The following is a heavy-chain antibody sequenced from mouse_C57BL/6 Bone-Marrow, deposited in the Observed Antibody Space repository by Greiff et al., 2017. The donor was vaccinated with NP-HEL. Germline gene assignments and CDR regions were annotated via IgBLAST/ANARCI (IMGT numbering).Heavy chain of an antibody. Sequence: EVQVVESGGGLVQPGGFLKLSCAASGFTFSDYGMAWVRQAPRKGPEWVAFISNLAYSIYYADTVTGRFTISRENAKNTLYLEMSSLRSEDTAMYYCARYSNFFDYWGQGTTLTVSS. V-gene: IGHV5-15*01. D-gene: IGHD2-5*01. CDR3: ARYSNFFDY. CDR2: ISNLAYSI. CDR1: GFTFSDYG. J-gene: IGHJ2*01.